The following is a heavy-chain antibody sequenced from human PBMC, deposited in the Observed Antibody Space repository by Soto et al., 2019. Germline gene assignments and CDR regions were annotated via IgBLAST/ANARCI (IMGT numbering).Heavy chain of an antibody. CDR1: GFTFSDYY. D-gene: IGHD3-22*01. V-gene: IGHV3-11*01. Sequence: QVQLVESGGGLVKPGGSLRLSCAASGFTFSDYYMSWIRQAPGKGLEWVSYISSSGSTIYYADSVKGRFTISRDNAKSSLDLQMNSMRAEDTAVYYCARDQSDYYESSGYVDYWGQGTLVTVSS. CDR2: ISSSGSTI. CDR3: ARDQSDYYESSGYVDY. J-gene: IGHJ4*02.